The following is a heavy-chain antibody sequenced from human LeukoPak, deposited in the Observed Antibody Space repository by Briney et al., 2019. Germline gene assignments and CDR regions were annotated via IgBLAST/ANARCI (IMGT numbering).Heavy chain of an antibody. D-gene: IGHD2-15*01. V-gene: IGHV1-18*01. J-gene: IGHJ6*02. Sequence: GASVKVSCTASGYTFTSYGISWVRQAPGQGLEWMGWISAYNGNTNYAQKLQGRVTMTTDTSTSTAYMELRSLRSDDTAVYYCARDKYCSGGSCYYYGMDVWGQGTTVTVSS. CDR1: GYTFTSYG. CDR2: ISAYNGNT. CDR3: ARDKYCSGGSCYYYGMDV.